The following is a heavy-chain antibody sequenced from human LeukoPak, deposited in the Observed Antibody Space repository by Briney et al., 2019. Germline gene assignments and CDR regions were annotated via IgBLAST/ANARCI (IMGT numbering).Heavy chain of an antibody. CDR2: INPNSGGT. CDR3: ARSIVGASRKAFDI. D-gene: IGHD1-26*01. CDR1: GFALSSFG. V-gene: IGHV1-2*02. J-gene: IGHJ3*02. Sequence: PGKSLRLSCAASGFALSSFGMHWVRQAPGQGLEWMGWINPNSGGTNYAQKFQGRVTMTRDTSISTAYMELSRLRSDDTAVYYCARSIVGASRKAFDIWGQGTMVTVSS.